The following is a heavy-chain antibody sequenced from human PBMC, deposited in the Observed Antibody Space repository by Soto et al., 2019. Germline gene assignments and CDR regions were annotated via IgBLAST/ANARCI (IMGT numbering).Heavy chain of an antibody. J-gene: IGHJ4*02. V-gene: IGHV3-33*01. Sequence: WGSLRLSCEASGFSFSTCGMHWVRQAPGKGLEWVAAIFHDGSEKYYAHSVKGRFAISRDNSKNTLYLQMSSLRAEDTAVYYCARDPADILTGYPDYWGQGTLVTVSS. CDR1: GFSFSTCG. CDR3: ARDPADILTGYPDY. CDR2: IFHDGSEK. D-gene: IGHD3-9*01.